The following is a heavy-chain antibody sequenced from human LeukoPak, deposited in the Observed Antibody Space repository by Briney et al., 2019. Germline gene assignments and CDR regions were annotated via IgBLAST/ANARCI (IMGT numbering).Heavy chain of an antibody. CDR3: AKGSGYDTDFDY. Sequence: GGSLRLSCAASGFTFSTYVMSWVRQAPGKGLEWVPGISGSGDNTYYADSVKGRFTVSRDNSKNTLYLQMNSLRAEDTAIYYCAKGSGYDTDFDYWGQGTLVIVSS. V-gene: IGHV3-23*01. J-gene: IGHJ4*02. D-gene: IGHD3-9*01. CDR2: ISGSGDNT. CDR1: GFTFSTYV.